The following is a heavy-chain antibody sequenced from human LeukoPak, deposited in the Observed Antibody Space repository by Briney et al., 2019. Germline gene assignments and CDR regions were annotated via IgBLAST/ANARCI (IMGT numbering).Heavy chain of an antibody. CDR3: ARAYNYYDSSGYYLGYYFDY. D-gene: IGHD3-22*01. CDR1: GYTFTSYA. J-gene: IGHJ4*02. Sequence: GASVKVSSKASGYTFTSYAMHWVRQTPGQRLEWMGWSNAGNGNTKYSQEFQGRVTITRDTSASTAYMELSSLRSEDMAVYYCARAYNYYDSSGYYLGYYFDYWGQETLVTVSS. V-gene: IGHV1-3*02. CDR2: SNAGNGNT.